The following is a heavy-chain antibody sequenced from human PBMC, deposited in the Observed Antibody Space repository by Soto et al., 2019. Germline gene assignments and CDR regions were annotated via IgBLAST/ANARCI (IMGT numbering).Heavy chain of an antibody. Sequence: EVQLVESGGGLVQPGGSLRLSCAASGFTVSSNYMSWVRQAPGKGLEWVSVIYSGGSTYYADSVKGRFTISRDNSKNTMYLQMNSLRAEDTAVYYCARDMEQQGYFDYWGQGTLVTVSS. CDR3: ARDMEQQGYFDY. CDR2: IYSGGST. D-gene: IGHD6-13*01. J-gene: IGHJ4*02. CDR1: GFTVSSNY. V-gene: IGHV3-66*01.